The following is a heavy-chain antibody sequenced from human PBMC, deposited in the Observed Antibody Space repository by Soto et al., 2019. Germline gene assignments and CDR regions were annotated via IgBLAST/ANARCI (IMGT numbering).Heavy chain of an antibody. CDR2: IIPILGIA. J-gene: IGHJ3*02. CDR1: GGTFSSYT. Sequence: QVQLVQSGAEVKKPGSSVKVSCKASGGTFSSYTISWVRQAPGQGLEWMGRIIPILGIANYAQKFQGRVTITADKSTSTAYMELSSLRSEDTAVYYCARDYWDIVVVPGAGGGDAFDIWGQGTMVTVSS. CDR3: ARDYWDIVVVPGAGGGDAFDI. V-gene: IGHV1-69*08. D-gene: IGHD2-2*01.